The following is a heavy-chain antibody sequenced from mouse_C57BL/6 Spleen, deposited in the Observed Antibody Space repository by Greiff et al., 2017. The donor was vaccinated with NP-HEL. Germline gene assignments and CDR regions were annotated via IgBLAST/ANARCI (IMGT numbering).Heavy chain of an antibody. J-gene: IGHJ4*01. Sequence: EVQVVESGGGLVQPKGSLKLSCAASGFTFNTYAMHWVRQAPGKGLEWVARIRSKSSNYATYYADSVKDRFTISRDDSQSMLYLQMNNLKTEDTAMYYCVRDRYYPSSHGAMDYWGQGTSVTVSS. CDR1: GFTFNTYA. CDR3: VRDRYYPSSHGAMDY. D-gene: IGHD2-12*01. V-gene: IGHV10-3*01. CDR2: IRSKSSNYAT.